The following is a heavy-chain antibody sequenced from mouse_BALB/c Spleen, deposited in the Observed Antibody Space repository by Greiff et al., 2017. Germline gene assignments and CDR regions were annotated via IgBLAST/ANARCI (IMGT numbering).Heavy chain of an antibody. CDR2: INPYNDGT. CDR1: GYTFTSYV. Sequence: EVKVVESGPELVKPGASVKMSCKASGYTFTSYVMHWVKQKPGQGLEWIGYINPYNDGTKYNEKFKGKATLTSDKSSSTAYMELSSLTSEDSAVYYCARRGLRYDAMDYWGQGTSVTVSS. J-gene: IGHJ4*01. D-gene: IGHD3-1*01. CDR3: ARRGLRYDAMDY. V-gene: IGHV1-14*01.